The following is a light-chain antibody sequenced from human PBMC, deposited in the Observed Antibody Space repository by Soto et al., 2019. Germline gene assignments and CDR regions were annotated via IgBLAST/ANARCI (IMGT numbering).Light chain of an antibody. Sequence: EIVLAQSPGNLSLSPGDRATLSCRASQSFNSRYLAWFQQRPGQAPRLLIYATSSRAADVPDRFSGSGSGTDFTLTINRLEPEDFAVYYCQQYGSAPWTFGQGTKVEIK. CDR2: ATS. CDR1: QSFNSRY. J-gene: IGKJ1*01. V-gene: IGKV3-20*01. CDR3: QQYGSAPWT.